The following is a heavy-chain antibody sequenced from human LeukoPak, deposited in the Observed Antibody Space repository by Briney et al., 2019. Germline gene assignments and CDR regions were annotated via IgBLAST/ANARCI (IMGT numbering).Heavy chain of an antibody. Sequence: PGGSLRLSCAASGFTFSSYGMHWVRQAPGKGLEWVAFIRYDGSNKYYADSVKGRFAISRDNSKNTLYLQMNSLRAEDTAVYYCAKDWDVLRYFDWSPPGDYWGQGTLVTVSS. D-gene: IGHD3-9*01. CDR3: AKDWDVLRYFDWSPPGDY. V-gene: IGHV3-30*02. CDR1: GFTFSSYG. J-gene: IGHJ4*02. CDR2: IRYDGSNK.